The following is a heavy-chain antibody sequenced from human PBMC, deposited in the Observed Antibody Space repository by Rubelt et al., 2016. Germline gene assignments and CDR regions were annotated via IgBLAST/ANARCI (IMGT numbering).Heavy chain of an antibody. CDR3: ARDLRGDHSGSYWWGDYYGMDV. D-gene: IGHD1-26*01. CDR1: GGTFSSYA. Sequence: GGTFSSYAISWVRQAPGQGLEWMGGIIPIFGTANYAQKFQGRVTITADESTSTAYMELSSLRPEDTAVYYCARDLRGDHSGSYWWGDYYGMDVWGQGTTVTVSS. V-gene: IGHV1-69*01. J-gene: IGHJ6*02. CDR2: IIPIFGTA.